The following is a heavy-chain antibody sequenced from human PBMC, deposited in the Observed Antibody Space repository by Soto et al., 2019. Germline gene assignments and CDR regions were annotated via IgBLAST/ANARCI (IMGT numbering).Heavy chain of an antibody. J-gene: IGHJ4*02. Sequence: QVQLVESGGGVVQPGRSLRLSCAASGFTFSYYAMHWFRQAPGKGLEWVAVISYDGINKYYADSVKGRFTMSRDNSKDTLYLQMSSLRAEDTAVYYCAKLPQDGYSDYWGQGTLVTVSS. V-gene: IGHV3-30*18. D-gene: IGHD5-18*01. CDR3: AKLPQDGYSDY. CDR1: GFTFSYYA. CDR2: ISYDGINK.